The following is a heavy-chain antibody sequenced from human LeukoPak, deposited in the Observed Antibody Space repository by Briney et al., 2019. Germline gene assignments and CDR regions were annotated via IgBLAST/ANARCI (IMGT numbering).Heavy chain of an antibody. CDR3: ARASYLTFGGVIPHNWFDP. J-gene: IGHJ5*02. CDR1: GGSISISSYY. D-gene: IGHD3-16*02. V-gene: IGHV4-39*07. Sequence: SETLSLTCTVSGGSISISSYYWGWIRQPPGKGLEWIGSIYYSGSTYYNPSLKSRVTISVDTSKNQFSLKLSSVTAADTAVYYCARASYLTFGGVIPHNWFDPWGQGTLVTVSS. CDR2: IYYSGST.